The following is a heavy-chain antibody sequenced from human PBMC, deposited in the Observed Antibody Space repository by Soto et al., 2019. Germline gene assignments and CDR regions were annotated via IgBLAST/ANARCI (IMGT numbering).Heavy chain of an antibody. V-gene: IGHV1-18*04. J-gene: IGHJ6*02. CDR3: AKDIVVVPAAITGTEGGMDV. CDR1: GYTFTSYG. D-gene: IGHD2-2*01. CDR2: ISAYNGNT. Sequence: ASVKVSCKASGYTFTSYGISWVRQAPGQGLEWMGWISAYNGNTNYAQKLQGRVTMTTDTSTSTAYMELRSLRSDDTAVYYCAKDIVVVPAAITGTEGGMDVLGQRTTVTVCS.